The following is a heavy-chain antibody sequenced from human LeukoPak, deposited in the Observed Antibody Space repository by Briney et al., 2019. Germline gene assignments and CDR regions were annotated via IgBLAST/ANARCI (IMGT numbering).Heavy chain of an antibody. Sequence: GGSLRLSCAASGFTFSTYWMSWVRQAPGKGLEWVSAISGSGGSTYYADSVKGRFTISRDNSKNTLYLQMNSLRSEDTALYYCASAVAGAFDYWGQGTLVTVSS. CDR3: ASAVAGAFDY. CDR2: ISGSGGST. J-gene: IGHJ4*02. CDR1: GFTFSTYW. V-gene: IGHV3-23*01. D-gene: IGHD6-19*01.